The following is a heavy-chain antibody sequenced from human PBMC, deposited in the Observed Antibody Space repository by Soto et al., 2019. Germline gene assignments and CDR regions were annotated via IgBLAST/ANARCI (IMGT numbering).Heavy chain of an antibody. J-gene: IGHJ4*02. Sequence: QVQLVESGGGVVQPGRSLRLSCAASGFTFSSYGMHWVRQAPGKGLEWVSVISYEGKNKYYADSVKGRFTISRDNAENTLSLLMNSLRPEDTAVYYCAKTITTIGVSSRGRGALIENWGQGTLVSVSS. V-gene: IGHV3-30*18. CDR2: ISYEGKNK. D-gene: IGHD3-3*01. CDR1: GFTFSSYG. CDR3: AKTITTIGVSSRGRGALIEN.